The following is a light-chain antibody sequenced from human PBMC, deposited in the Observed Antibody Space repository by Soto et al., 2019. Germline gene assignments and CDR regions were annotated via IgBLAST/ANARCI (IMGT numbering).Light chain of an antibody. CDR1: SSNIGSNY. J-gene: IGLJ2*01. V-gene: IGLV1-47*01. CDR2: RNN. Sequence: QSVLTQPPSASGTPGQRVTISCSGSSSNIGSNYVYWYQQLPGTAPKLLIYRNNQRPSGVPDRFSGSKSGTSASLAISGLRSEDEADYYCAAWDDSLSGHVVFGGGPRSPS. CDR3: AAWDDSLSGHVV.